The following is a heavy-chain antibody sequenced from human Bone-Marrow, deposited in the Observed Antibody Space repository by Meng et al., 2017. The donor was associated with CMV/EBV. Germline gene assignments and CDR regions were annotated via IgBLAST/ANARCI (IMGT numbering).Heavy chain of an antibody. J-gene: IGHJ6*02. V-gene: IGHV1-69*10. D-gene: IGHD3-3*01. CDR2: IIPILGIA. CDR1: GGTFSSYA. CDR3: ARALRFLGGYYYYYGMDV. Sequence: SVKVSCKASGGTFSSYAISWVRQAPGQGLEWMGGIIPILGIANYAQKFQGRVTITADKSTSTAYMELSSLRSEDTAVYYCARALRFLGGYYYYYGMDVWGQGTTVTVSS.